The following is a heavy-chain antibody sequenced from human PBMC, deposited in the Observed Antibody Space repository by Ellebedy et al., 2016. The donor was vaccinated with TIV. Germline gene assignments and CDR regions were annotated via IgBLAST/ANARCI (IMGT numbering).Heavy chain of an antibody. V-gene: IGHV1-18*01. D-gene: IGHD6-19*01. CDR2: ISAYNGNT. J-gene: IGHJ6*02. CDR1: GYTFTSYG. CDR3: ARDRSYSSGWAYYYYGMDV. Sequence: ASVKVSXXASGYTFTSYGISWVRQPPGQGFEWMGWISAYNGNTNYAQKLQGRVTMTTDTSTSTAYMELRSLRSDDTAVYYCARDRSYSSGWAYYYYGMDVWGQGTTVTVSS.